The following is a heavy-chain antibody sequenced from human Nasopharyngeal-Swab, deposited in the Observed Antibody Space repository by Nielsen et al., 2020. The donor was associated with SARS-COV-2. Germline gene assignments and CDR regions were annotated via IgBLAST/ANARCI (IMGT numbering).Heavy chain of an antibody. D-gene: IGHD1-26*01. J-gene: IGHJ4*02. CDR2: IYPADSDS. V-gene: IGHV5-51*01. Sequence: PGGSLRLSCKGSGYIFTSYWIGWVRQMPGKGLEWMGIIYPADSDSRYKMSFQGQVSISVDKSIGTAYLQWNTLKASDTAIYYCVRRAFSASYFYFDYWGPGTLVTVSS. CDR1: GYIFTSYW. CDR3: VRRAFSASYFYFDY.